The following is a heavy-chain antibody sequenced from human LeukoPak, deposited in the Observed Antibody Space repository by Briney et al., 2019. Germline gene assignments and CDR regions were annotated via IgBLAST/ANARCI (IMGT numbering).Heavy chain of an antibody. Sequence: GASVKVSCKASGYTTTSYGISWVRQAPGQGLEWMGWISAYNGNTNYAQKLQGRVTMTTDTSTSTAYMERRSLRSDYTAVYYCARYSRGSSYYNNWFYPWGQGTLVTVSS. J-gene: IGHJ5*02. CDR2: ISAYNGNT. CDR3: ARYSRGSSYYNNWFYP. V-gene: IGHV1-18*01. CDR1: GYTTTSYG. D-gene: IGHD1-26*01.